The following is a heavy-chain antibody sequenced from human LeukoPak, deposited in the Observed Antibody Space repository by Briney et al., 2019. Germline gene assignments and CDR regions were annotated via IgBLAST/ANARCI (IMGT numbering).Heavy chain of an antibody. CDR2: INPNSGGT. D-gene: IGHD5-18*01. Sequence: GASVKVSCKASGYTFTGYYIHWVRQAPGQGLEWMGWINPNSGGTNYAQKFQGRVTMTGDTSISTAYMELSRLRSDDTAVYYCARETSYNYGRLNDYWGQGTLVTVSS. CDR1: GYTFTGYY. V-gene: IGHV1-2*02. J-gene: IGHJ4*02. CDR3: ARETSYNYGRLNDY.